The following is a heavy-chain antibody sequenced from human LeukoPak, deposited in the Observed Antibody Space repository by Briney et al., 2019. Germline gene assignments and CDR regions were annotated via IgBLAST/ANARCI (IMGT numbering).Heavy chain of an antibody. Sequence: PGGSLRLSRAASGFTFSSYAMHWVRQAPGKGLEWVAVISYDGSNKYYADSVKGRFTISRDNSKNTLYLQMNSLRAEDTAVYNCAKDRSSGRFLETQYYSMDVWGKGTTVTVSS. CDR2: ISYDGSNK. J-gene: IGHJ6*03. CDR3: AKDRSSGRFLETQYYSMDV. D-gene: IGHD3-3*01. V-gene: IGHV3-30-3*01. CDR1: GFTFSSYA.